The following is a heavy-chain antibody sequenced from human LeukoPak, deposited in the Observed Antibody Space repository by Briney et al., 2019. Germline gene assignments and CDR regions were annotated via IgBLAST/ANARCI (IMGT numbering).Heavy chain of an antibody. CDR3: ARGRQDFDTPAPHDVIDI. CDR1: GGSMSNNY. CDR2: TYTNGGT. V-gene: IGHV4-4*07. Sequence: SETLSLTCTVSGGSMSNNYWSWIRQPAGKGLEWIGRTYTNGGTNYNPSLKSRVTISVDKSKSQFSLKLSSVTAADTAVYYCARGRQDFDTPAPHDVIDIWGQGTMVTVSS. J-gene: IGHJ3*02. D-gene: IGHD3-22*01.